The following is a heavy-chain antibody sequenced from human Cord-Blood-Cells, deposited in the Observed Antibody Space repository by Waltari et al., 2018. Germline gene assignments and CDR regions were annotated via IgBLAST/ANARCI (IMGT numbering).Heavy chain of an antibody. D-gene: IGHD3-22*01. CDR3: ARHPTYYYDSSGYYTGGYVDY. V-gene: IGHV4-39*01. CDR1: GGSISSSSYY. Sequence: QLQLQESGPGLVKPSETLSLTCTVSGGSISSSSYYWGWIRQPPGKGLEWIGSIYYSGSTSYNPSLRSRVTISGYTSKNQFSLKLSSVTAADTAVYYCARHPTYYYDSSGYYTGGYVDYWGQGTLVTVSS. J-gene: IGHJ4*02. CDR2: IYYSGST.